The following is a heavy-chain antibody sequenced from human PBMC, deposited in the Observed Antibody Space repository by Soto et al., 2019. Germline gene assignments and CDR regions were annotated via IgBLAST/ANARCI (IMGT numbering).Heavy chain of an antibody. J-gene: IGHJ6*02. CDR3: ARGSSIAGLYYGMDV. CDR2: IYPGDSDT. Sequence: PGESLKMSCKGSGYIFTSYWIAWVRQKPGKGLEWMGIIYPGDSDTTYSPSFQGQVTISADTSKNQFSLKLSSVTAADTAVYYCARGSSIAGLYYGMDVWGQGTTVTVSS. V-gene: IGHV5-51*01. CDR1: GYIFTSYW. D-gene: IGHD6-6*01.